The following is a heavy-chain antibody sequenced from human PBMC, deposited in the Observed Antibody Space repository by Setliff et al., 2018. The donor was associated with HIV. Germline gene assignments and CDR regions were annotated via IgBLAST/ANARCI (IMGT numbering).Heavy chain of an antibody. J-gene: IGHJ5*02. CDR3: ARSVRHRTVTMIVGRFDP. Sequence: ASETLSLTCAVYGGSFSGYYWSWIRQPPGKGLEWIGEINHSGSTNYNPSLKSRVTISVDTSKNQFSLKLSSVTAADTAVYYCARSVRHRTVTMIVGRFDPWGQGALGTVS. D-gene: IGHD3-22*01. CDR2: INHSGST. V-gene: IGHV4-34*01. CDR1: GGSFSGYY.